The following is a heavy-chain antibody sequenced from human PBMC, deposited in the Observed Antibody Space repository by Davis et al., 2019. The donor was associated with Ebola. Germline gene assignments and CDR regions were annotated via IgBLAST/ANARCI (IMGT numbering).Heavy chain of an antibody. V-gene: IGHV4-34*01. CDR1: GGSFSGYY. D-gene: IGHD2-2*01. CDR3: ARGLVVVPAATYYFYYYMDV. CDR2: INHSVST. Sequence: MPSETLSLTCAVYGGSFSGYYWNWIRQPPGRGLEWIGEINHSVSTNYNPSLKSRVTISVDTSKNQFSLKLTSVTAADTAVYYCARGLVVVPAATYYFYYYMDVWGKGTTVTVSS. J-gene: IGHJ6*03.